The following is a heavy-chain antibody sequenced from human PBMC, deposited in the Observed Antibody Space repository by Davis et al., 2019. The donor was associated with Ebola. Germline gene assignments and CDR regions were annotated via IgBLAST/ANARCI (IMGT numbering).Heavy chain of an antibody. CDR1: RGSISSGDYY. CDR3: ARFARRLDY. Sequence: SETLSLTCTVSRGSISSGDYYWSWIRQPPGKGLEWIGYIYYSGSTNYNPSLKSRVTISVDTSKNQFSLKLSSVTAADTAVYYCARFARRLDYWGQGTLVIVSS. D-gene: IGHD3-10*01. V-gene: IGHV4-61*08. CDR2: IYYSGST. J-gene: IGHJ4*02.